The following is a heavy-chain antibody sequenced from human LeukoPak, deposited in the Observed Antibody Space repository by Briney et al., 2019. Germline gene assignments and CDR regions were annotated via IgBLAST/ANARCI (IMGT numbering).Heavy chain of an antibody. V-gene: IGHV3-20*04. Sequence: GGSLRLSCAASGFTFDDYGMSWVRQAPGKGLEWVSGINWNGGSTGYADSVKGRFTISGDNAKNSLYLQMNSLRAEDTALYYCARRDIVVVPAAIIGAFDIWGQGTMVTVSS. CDR1: GFTFDDYG. CDR3: ARRDIVVVPAAIIGAFDI. D-gene: IGHD2-2*02. J-gene: IGHJ3*02. CDR2: INWNGGST.